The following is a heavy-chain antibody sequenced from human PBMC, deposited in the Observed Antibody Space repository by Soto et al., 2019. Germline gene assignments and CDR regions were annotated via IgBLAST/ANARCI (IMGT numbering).Heavy chain of an antibody. CDR3: ARDNRIGYSRYYYYGMDV. V-gene: IGHV4-59*01. CDR2: IYYSGST. D-gene: IGHD5-18*01. J-gene: IGHJ6*02. Sequence: PPETLSLTCTVSGGSISSYYWSWIRQPPGKGLEWIGYIYYSGSTNYNPSLKSRVTISVDTSKNQFSLKLSSVTAADTAVYYCARDNRIGYSRYYYYGMDVWGQGTTVTVSS. CDR1: GGSISSYY.